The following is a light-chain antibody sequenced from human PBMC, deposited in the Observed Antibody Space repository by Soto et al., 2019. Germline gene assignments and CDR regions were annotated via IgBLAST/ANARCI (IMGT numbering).Light chain of an antibody. CDR3: QQYNGNSRT. Sequence: GDRLTITSRASQSIGTGLAWYQQRPGIAPKLLIYEASTLQSGVPSRFSGSGSGTEFSLTINSLQPDDFATYYCQQYNGNSRTFGQGTKVEI. V-gene: IGKV1-5*03. CDR2: EAS. J-gene: IGKJ1*01. CDR1: QSIGTG.